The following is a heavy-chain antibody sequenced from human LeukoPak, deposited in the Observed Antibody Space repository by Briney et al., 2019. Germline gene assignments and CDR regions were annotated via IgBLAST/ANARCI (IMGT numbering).Heavy chain of an antibody. D-gene: IGHD1-1*01. J-gene: IGHJ4*02. CDR3: ARKDGIEGYFDY. V-gene: IGHV4-38-2*02. CDR1: GYSISSGYY. CDR2: IYHSGST. Sequence: SETLSLTCTVSGYSISSGYYWGWIRQPPGKGLEWIGSIYHSGSTYYNPSLKSRVTISVDTSKNQFSLKLSSVTAADTAVYYCARKDGIEGYFDYWGQGTLVTVPS.